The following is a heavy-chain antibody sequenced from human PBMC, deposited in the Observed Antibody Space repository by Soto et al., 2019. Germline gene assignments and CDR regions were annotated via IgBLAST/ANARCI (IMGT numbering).Heavy chain of an antibody. J-gene: IGHJ2*01. D-gene: IGHD6-13*01. CDR1: GGTFSSYA. V-gene: IGHV1-69*12. CDR3: ARVTQRYSIRGWYFDL. CDR2: IIPIFGTA. Sequence: QVQLVQSGAEVKKPGSSVKVSCKASGGTFSSYAISWVRQAPGQGLEWMGGIIPIFGTANYAQKFQGRVTITADESTGTAYMELSSLRSEDTAVYYCARVTQRYSIRGWYFDLWGRGTLVTVSS.